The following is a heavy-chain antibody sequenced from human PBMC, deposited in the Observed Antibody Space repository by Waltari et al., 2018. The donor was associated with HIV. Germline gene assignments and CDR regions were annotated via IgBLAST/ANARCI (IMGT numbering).Heavy chain of an antibody. D-gene: IGHD2-2*01. J-gene: IGHJ2*01. V-gene: IGHV3-23*01. CDR3: AKDRTDCSSTSCRYFDL. CDR1: GFTFSSYA. CDR2: ISGSGGST. Sequence: EVQLLESGGGLVQPGGSLRLSCAASGFTFSSYAMSWVRQAPGKGLEWVSAISGSGGSTYYADSVQGRFTISRDNSKNTLYLQMNSLRAEDTAVYYCAKDRTDCSSTSCRYFDLWGRGTPVTVSS.